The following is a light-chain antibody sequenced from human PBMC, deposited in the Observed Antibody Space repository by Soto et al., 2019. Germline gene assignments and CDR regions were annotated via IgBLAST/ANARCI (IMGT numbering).Light chain of an antibody. CDR1: TSNIGSNY. V-gene: IGLV1-47*01. Sequence: QSALTQPPSASWTPVQGVTISCSGSTSNIGSNYVYWYQQLPGTAPKLLIYRNNQRPSGVPDRFPGSKSGTSASLAISGLRSDDEADYFCATWDDSLTGFYVFGTGTKVTVL. CDR2: RNN. J-gene: IGLJ1*01. CDR3: ATWDDSLTGFYV.